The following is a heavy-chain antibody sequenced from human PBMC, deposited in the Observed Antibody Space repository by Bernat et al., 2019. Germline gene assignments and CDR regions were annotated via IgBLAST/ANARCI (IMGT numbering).Heavy chain of an antibody. CDR1: GYTFTSYY. CDR2: INPNAGNT. CDR3: AREFSGGHCDY. V-gene: IGHV1-46*01. J-gene: IGHJ4*02. Sequence: QVQLVQSGAEVKEPGASVKVSCKASGYTFTSYYVHWVRQVPGQGLEWVGIINPNAGNTNYAQNFRGRVTVTRDTSTTTVYMELSSLRSEETAVYYCAREFSGGHCDYWGRGTLVTVSS. D-gene: IGHD1-26*01.